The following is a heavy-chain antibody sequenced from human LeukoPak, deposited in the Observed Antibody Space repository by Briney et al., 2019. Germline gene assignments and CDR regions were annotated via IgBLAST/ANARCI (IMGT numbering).Heavy chain of an antibody. J-gene: IGHJ4*02. CDR3: ARGGGSYSIRPFDY. CDR1: GGSISSGGYS. D-gene: IGHD1-26*01. Sequence: SETLSLTCAVFGGSISSGGYSWSWIRQPPGKGLEWIGYIYHSGSTYYNPSLKSRVTISVDRSKNQFSLKLSSVTAADTAVYYCARGGGSYSIRPFDYWGQGTLVTVSS. CDR2: IYHSGST. V-gene: IGHV4-30-2*01.